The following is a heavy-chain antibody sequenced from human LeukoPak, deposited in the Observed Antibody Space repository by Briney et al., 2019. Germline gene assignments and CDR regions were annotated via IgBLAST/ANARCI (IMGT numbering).Heavy chain of an antibody. Sequence: GGALRLSCAASGFTFRDYYMGWIRQAPGKGGGGVSYISSSGSRIYNADSVKGRFTISRDNAKNSLYLQMNSLRAEDTAVYFCARAFNDGFDIWGQGTMVTVSS. CDR2: ISSSGSRI. CDR1: GFTFRDYY. CDR3: ARAFNDGFDI. J-gene: IGHJ3*02. V-gene: IGHV3-11*04.